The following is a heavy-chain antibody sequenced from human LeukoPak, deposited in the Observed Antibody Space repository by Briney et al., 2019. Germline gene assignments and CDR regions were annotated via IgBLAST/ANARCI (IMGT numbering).Heavy chain of an antibody. CDR3: ARVEYSSSLYYYYYMDV. Sequence: PSETLSLTCTVSGGSISSYYWSWIRKPPGKGLEWIGYIYYSGSTNYNPSLKSRVTISVDTSKNQFSLKPSSVTAADTAVYYCARVEYSSSLYYYYYMDVWGKGTTVTVSS. J-gene: IGHJ6*03. CDR2: IYYSGST. CDR1: GGSISSYY. D-gene: IGHD6-6*01. V-gene: IGHV4-59*01.